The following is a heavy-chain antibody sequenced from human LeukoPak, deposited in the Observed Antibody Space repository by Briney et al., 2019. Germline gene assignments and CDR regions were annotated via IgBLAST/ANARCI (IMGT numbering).Heavy chain of an antibody. CDR1: GYSISSGYY. CDR2: IYHTGST. J-gene: IGHJ2*01. V-gene: IGHV4-38-2*02. CDR3: AKDVKTGDFIGWYFDL. Sequence: SETLSLTCTVSGYSISSGYYWAWIRQPPGKGLEWIGNIYHTGSTNYKSPLKSRAAISLDTSKNQFSLKLNSVTAADTAVYYCAKDVKTGDFIGWYFDLWGRGTLVTVSS. D-gene: IGHD7-27*01.